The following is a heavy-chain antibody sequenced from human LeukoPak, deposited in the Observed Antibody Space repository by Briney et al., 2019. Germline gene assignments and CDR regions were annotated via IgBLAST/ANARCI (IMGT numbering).Heavy chain of an antibody. CDR1: GYTFTGYY. CDR3: ARDVDTAMVFDY. J-gene: IGHJ4*02. Sequence: ASVKVSCKASGYTFTGYYMHWVRQAPGQGLEWMGWINPNSGGTNYAQKFQGRVTMTRGTPISTAYMELSRLRSDDTAVYYCARDVDTAMVFDYWGQGTLVTVSS. CDR2: INPNSGGT. D-gene: IGHD5-18*01. V-gene: IGHV1-2*02.